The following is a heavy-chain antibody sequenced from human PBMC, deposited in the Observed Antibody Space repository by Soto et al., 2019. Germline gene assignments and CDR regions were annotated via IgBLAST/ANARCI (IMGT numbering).Heavy chain of an antibody. D-gene: IGHD6-13*01. CDR1: GFTFSSYS. J-gene: IGHJ4*02. CDR3: PTSSWGAADGTSPFAY. Sequence: GGSLRLSCAASGFTFSSYSMNWVRQAPGKGLEWVSSISSSSSYIYYADSVKGRFTSSRDNAKNSLYLQMNSLRAEDTAVYYCPTSSWGAADGTSPFAYWGKGTLVTVS. CDR2: ISSSSSYI. V-gene: IGHV3-21*01.